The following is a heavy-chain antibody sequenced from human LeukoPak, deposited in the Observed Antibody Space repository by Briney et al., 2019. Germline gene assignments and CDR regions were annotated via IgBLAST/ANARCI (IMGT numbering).Heavy chain of an antibody. CDR1: GGSISSYY. V-gene: IGHV4-59*01. Sequence: SETLSLTCTVSGGSISSYYWSWIRQPPGKGLEWIGYIYYSGSTNYNPSLKSRVTISVDTSKNQFSLKLSSVTAADTAVYYCARVRLTRGTPSCFDYWGQGTLVTVPS. J-gene: IGHJ4*02. CDR2: IYYSGST. D-gene: IGHD1-7*01. CDR3: ARVRLTRGTPSCFDY.